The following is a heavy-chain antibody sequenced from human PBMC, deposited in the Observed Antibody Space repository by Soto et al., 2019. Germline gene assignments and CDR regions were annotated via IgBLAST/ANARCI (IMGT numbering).Heavy chain of an antibody. CDR1: GYTFTSYD. CDR3: ARGYRGSYYGLYHFDY. J-gene: IGHJ4*02. D-gene: IGHD1-26*01. CDR2: MNPNSGNT. Sequence: ASVKVSCKASGYTFTSYDINWVRQATGQGLEWMGWMNPNSGNTGYAQKFQGRVTMTRNTSISTAYMELSSLRSEDTAVYYCARGYRGSYYGLYHFDYWGQGTLVTVSS. V-gene: IGHV1-8*01.